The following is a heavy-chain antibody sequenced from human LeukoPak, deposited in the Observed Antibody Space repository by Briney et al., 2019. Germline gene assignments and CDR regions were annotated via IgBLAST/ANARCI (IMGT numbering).Heavy chain of an antibody. J-gene: IGHJ5*02. CDR2: MNPNSGNT. Sequence: ASVKVSCKASGYTFTSYGISWVRQAPGQGLEWMGWMNPNSGNTGYAQKFQGRVTMTRNTSISTAYMELSSLRSEDTAVYYCARSRLGYCSGGSCSRATRDNWFDPWGQGTLVTVSS. CDR1: GYTFTSYG. CDR3: ARSRLGYCSGGSCSRATRDNWFDP. D-gene: IGHD2-15*01. V-gene: IGHV1-8*02.